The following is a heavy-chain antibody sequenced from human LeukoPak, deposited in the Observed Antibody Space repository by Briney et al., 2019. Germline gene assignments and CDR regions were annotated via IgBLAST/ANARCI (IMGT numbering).Heavy chain of an antibody. CDR2: ISGSGGST. V-gene: IGHV3-23*01. J-gene: IGHJ3*01. CDR1: GFTFSSYA. D-gene: IGHD4-11*01. CDR3: AKDSSPVTVADAFDV. Sequence: PGGSLRLSCAASGFTFSSYAMSWVRQAPGKGLEWVSAISGSGGSTYYADSVKGRFTISRDISKNTLYLQMNSLRAEDTAVYYCAKDSSPVTVADAFDVWGQGTLVTVSS.